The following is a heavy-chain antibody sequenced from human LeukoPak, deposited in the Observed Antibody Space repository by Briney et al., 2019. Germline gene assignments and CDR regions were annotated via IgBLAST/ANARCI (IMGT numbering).Heavy chain of an antibody. CDR2: INHSGST. V-gene: IGHV4-34*01. Sequence: SETLSLTCAVYGGSFSGYYWSWIRQPPGKGLEWIGEINHSGSTNYNPSLKSRVTIPVDTSKNQFSLKLSSVTAADTAVYYCARLQYDNYFDYWGQGTLVTVSS. J-gene: IGHJ4*02. D-gene: IGHD4-11*01. CDR3: ARLQYDNYFDY. CDR1: GGSFSGYY.